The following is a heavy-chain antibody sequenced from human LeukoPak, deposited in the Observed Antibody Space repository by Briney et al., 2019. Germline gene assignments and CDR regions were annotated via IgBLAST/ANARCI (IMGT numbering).Heavy chain of an antibody. J-gene: IGHJ4*02. CDR1: GLTFDDYA. V-gene: IGHV3-9*01. D-gene: IGHD6-13*01. CDR3: AKGGRDSSSWYLDY. CDR2: ISWNSGSI. Sequence: GGSLRLSCAASGLTFDDYAMHWVRQAPGKGLEWVSGISWNSGSIGYADSVKGRFTISRDNSKNTLYLQMNSLRAEDTAVYYCAKGGRDSSSWYLDYWGQGTLVTVSS.